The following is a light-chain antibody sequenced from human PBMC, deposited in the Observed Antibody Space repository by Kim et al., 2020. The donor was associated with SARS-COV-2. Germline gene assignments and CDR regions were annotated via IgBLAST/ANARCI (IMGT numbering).Light chain of an antibody. CDR3: AAWDDSLNGWV. V-gene: IGLV1-44*01. CDR1: SSTIRSHT. Sequence: GQRVTISCSGSSSTIRSHTLHWYQQLPGTAPKLLIYTIKQRPSGVPDRFSGSMSGTSASLAISGLQSEDEADYYCAAWDDSLNGWVFGGGTQLTVL. CDR2: TIK. J-gene: IGLJ3*02.